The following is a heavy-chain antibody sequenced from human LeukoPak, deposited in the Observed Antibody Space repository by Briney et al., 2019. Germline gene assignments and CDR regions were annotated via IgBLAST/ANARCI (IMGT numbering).Heavy chain of an antibody. V-gene: IGHV3-9*01. Sequence: GGSLRLSCAASGFTFDDYAMHWVRQAPGKGLEWVSGISWNSGSIGYADSVKGRFTISRDNAKNSLYLQMNSLRAEDTAVYYCAREDYYDSSGHYAFDIWGQGTMVTVSS. CDR1: GFTFDDYA. CDR2: ISWNSGSI. CDR3: AREDYYDSSGHYAFDI. J-gene: IGHJ3*02. D-gene: IGHD3-22*01.